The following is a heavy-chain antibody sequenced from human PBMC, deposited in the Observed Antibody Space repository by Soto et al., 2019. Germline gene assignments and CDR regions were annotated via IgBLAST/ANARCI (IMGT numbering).Heavy chain of an antibody. CDR2: IRSKDNSYAT. Sequence: EVQLVESGGGLVQPGGSLKLSCAASGFTFSGSAMHWVRQASGKGLEWVGRIRSKDNSYATAYAASVKGRFTISRDDSKNTAYLQMNSLKTEDTAVYYCSSHDYGGDWYFDLWGRGTLVTVSS. J-gene: IGHJ2*01. D-gene: IGHD4-17*01. V-gene: IGHV3-73*02. CDR1: GFTFSGSA. CDR3: SSHDYGGDWYFDL.